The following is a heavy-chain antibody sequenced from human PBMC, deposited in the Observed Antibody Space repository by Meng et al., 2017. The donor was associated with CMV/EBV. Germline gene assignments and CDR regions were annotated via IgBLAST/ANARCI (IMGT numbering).Heavy chain of an antibody. D-gene: IGHD2-8*01. CDR3: AREGVMTAFDI. CDR2: IIPILGIA. J-gene: IGHJ3*02. Sequence: SVKVSCNASGGTFSSYAISWVRQAPGQGLEWMGGIIPILGIANYAQKFQGRVTITADKSTSTAYMELSSLRSEDTAVYYCAREGVMTAFDIWGQGTMVTVSS. CDR1: GGTFSSYA. V-gene: IGHV1-69*10.